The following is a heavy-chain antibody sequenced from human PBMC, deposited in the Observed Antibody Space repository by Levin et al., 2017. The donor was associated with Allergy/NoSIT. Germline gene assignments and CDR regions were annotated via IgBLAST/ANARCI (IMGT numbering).Heavy chain of an antibody. CDR3: AKDVVVAATKWEYYFDY. J-gene: IGHJ4*02. CDR2: ISYDGSNK. Sequence: SCAASGFTFSSYGMHWVRQAPGKGLEWVAVISYDGSNKYYADSVKGRFTISRDNSKNTLYLQMNSLRAEDTAVYYCAKDVVVAATKWEYYFDYWGQGTLVTVSS. D-gene: IGHD2-15*01. V-gene: IGHV3-30*18. CDR1: GFTFSSYG.